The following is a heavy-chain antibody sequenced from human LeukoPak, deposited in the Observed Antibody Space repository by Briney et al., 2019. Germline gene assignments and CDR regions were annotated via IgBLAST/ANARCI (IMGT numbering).Heavy chain of an antibody. Sequence: GRSLRLSCAASGFTFSSYAMHWVRQAPGKGLEWVAVISYDESNKYYADSVKGRFTISRDNSKNTLYLQMNRLRAEDTAVYYCARDDPSGYSSGWARWGQGTLVTVSS. J-gene: IGHJ4*02. CDR1: GFTFSSYA. V-gene: IGHV3-30*04. D-gene: IGHD6-19*01. CDR3: ARDDPSGYSSGWAR. CDR2: ISYDESNK.